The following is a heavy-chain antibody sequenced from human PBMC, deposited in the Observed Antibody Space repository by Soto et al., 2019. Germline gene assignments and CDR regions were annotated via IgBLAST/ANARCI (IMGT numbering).Heavy chain of an antibody. CDR1: GYTFTSYA. J-gene: IGHJ3*02. CDR3: ARVVGLSSSSLVAVDAFDI. V-gene: IGHV7-4-1*02. D-gene: IGHD6-6*01. Sequence: ASVKVSCKASGYTFTSYAMNWVRQAPGQGLEWMGWINTNTGNPTYAQGFTGRFVFSLDTSVSTAYLQISSLKAEDTAVYYCARVVGLSSSSLVAVDAFDIWGQGTMVTVSS. CDR2: INTNTGNP.